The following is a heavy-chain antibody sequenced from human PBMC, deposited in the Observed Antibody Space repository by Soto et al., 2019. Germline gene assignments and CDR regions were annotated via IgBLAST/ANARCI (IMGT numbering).Heavy chain of an antibody. D-gene: IGHD3-22*01. CDR2: ISAYNGNT. CDR3: AREGGDSSGYYYSD. V-gene: IGHV1-18*01. CDR1: GYTFTSYG. J-gene: IGHJ4*02. Sequence: SVEVSFRASGYTFTSYGISWVRQAPGQGLEWMGWISAYNGNTNYAQKLQGRVTMTTDTSTSTAYMELRSLRSDDTDVYYCAREGGDSSGYYYSDWGQGTLVTVSS.